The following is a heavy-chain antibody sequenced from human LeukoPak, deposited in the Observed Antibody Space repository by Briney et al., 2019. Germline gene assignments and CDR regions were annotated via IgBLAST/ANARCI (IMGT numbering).Heavy chain of an antibody. V-gene: IGHV5-51*01. CDR2: IYPGDSDT. D-gene: IGHD3-22*01. CDR3: GINYYDSSGYALYYFDY. J-gene: IGHJ4*02. CDR1: GYSFTSYW. Sequence: GESLKISCKGSGYSFTSYWIGWVRQMPGKGLEWMGIIYPGDSDTRYSPSFQGQVTISADKSISTAYLQWSSLKASDTAMYYCGINYYDSSGYALYYFDYWGQGTLVTVSS.